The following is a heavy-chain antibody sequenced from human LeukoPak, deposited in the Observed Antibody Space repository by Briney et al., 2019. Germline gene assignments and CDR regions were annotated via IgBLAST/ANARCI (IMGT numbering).Heavy chain of an antibody. V-gene: IGHV3-30*04. D-gene: IGHD4-17*01. CDR1: GFTFSSYA. CDR3: AKDISPAGDYAGAFDI. Sequence: GRSLRLSCAASGFTFSSYAMHWVRQAPGKGLEWVAVISYDGSNKYYADSVKGRFTISRDNAKNSLYLQMNSLRAEDMALYYCAKDISPAGDYAGAFDIWGQGTMVTVSS. CDR2: ISYDGSNK. J-gene: IGHJ3*02.